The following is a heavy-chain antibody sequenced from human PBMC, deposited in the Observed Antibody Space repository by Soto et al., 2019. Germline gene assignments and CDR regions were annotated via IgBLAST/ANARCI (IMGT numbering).Heavy chain of an antibody. J-gene: IGHJ4*02. V-gene: IGHV3-30*18. D-gene: IGHD2-2*01. CDR2: ISYDGSNK. CDR1: GFTFSSYG. CDR3: AKAVGIYCSSTSCYRRARGGYFDY. Sequence: QVQLVESGGGVVQPGRSLRLSCAASGFTFSSYGMHWVRQAPGKGLEWVAVISYDGSNKYYADSVKGRFTISRDNSKNTLYLQMNSLRAEDTAVYYCAKAVGIYCSSTSCYRRARGGYFDYWGQGTLVTVSS.